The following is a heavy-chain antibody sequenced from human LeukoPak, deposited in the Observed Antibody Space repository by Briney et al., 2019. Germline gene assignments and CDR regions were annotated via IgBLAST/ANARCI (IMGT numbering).Heavy chain of an antibody. CDR2: ILYDGRNK. D-gene: IGHD2-21*01. CDR3: TREGCGATGCYTNDY. Sequence: GGSLRLSCAASGFTFSNFAIHWVRQAPGKGLEWVAVILYDGRNKYYGDSVEGRFTISRDNSKNTAYLQMNSLKTEDTAMYYCTREGCGATGCYTNDYWGQGTLVTVSS. J-gene: IGHJ4*02. V-gene: IGHV3-30*03. CDR1: GFTFSNFA.